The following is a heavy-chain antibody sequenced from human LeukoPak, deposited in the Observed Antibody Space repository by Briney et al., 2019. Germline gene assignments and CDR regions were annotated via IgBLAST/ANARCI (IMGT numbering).Heavy chain of an antibody. CDR2: ISSRSSYI. CDR1: GFTFSRYN. V-gene: IGHV3-21*01. D-gene: IGHD6-19*01. CDR3: ARDAQWLVPEGYYYYMDA. J-gene: IGHJ6*03. Sequence: PGGSLRLSCAGSGFTFSRYNMNWFRQAPGKGLERVSSISSRSSYIFYADSVKGRFTISRDNAKNSLYLQMSSLGAEDTAVYYCARDAQWLVPEGYYYYMDAWGKGTTVTVSS.